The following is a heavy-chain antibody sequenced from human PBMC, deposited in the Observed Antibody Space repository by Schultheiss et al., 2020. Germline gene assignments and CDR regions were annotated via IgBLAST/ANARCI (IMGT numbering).Heavy chain of an antibody. CDR2: IYYSGST. Sequence: SETLSLTCTVSGGSVSNGSYYWSWIRQPAGKGLEWIGYIYYSGSTYYNPSLKSRVTISVDTSKNQFSLRLSSVTAADTAVYYCARAQSDLDPCLDYWGQGTLVTVSS. V-gene: IGHV4-61*10. CDR1: GGSVSNGSYY. CDR3: ARAQSDLDPCLDY. J-gene: IGHJ4*02.